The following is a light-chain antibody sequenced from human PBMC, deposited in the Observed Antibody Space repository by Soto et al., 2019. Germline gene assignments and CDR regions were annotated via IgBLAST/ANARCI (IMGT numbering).Light chain of an antibody. V-gene: IGKV3-11*01. CDR3: QQRKFWPPLT. Sequence: EVVLTQSPVTLALSPGDRATLSCRTSHSVDIYLAWYQQKPGQAPRLLIYDASNRATGIPARFSGSGSGTDFTLTISSLEPEDFAVYYCQQRKFWPPLTFGGGTKVKLK. J-gene: IGKJ4*01. CDR2: DAS. CDR1: HSVDIY.